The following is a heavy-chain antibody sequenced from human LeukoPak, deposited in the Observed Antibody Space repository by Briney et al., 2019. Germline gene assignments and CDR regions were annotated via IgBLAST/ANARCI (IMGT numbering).Heavy chain of an antibody. V-gene: IGHV4-34*01. CDR1: GGSFSGYY. Sequence: SETLSLTCAVYGGSFSGYYWSWIRQPPGKGLEWIGEINHSGSTNYNPSLKSRVTISIDTFKNQFSLNLSYVTAADTAMYYCARRNYYFDYWGQGNLVTVSS. CDR3: ARRNYYFDY. J-gene: IGHJ4*02. CDR2: INHSGST.